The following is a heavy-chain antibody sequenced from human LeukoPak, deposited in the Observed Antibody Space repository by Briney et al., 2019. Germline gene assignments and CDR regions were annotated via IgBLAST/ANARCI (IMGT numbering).Heavy chain of an antibody. CDR3: AKDSSSWYVGFDY. CDR1: GFTFSSYG. J-gene: IGHJ4*02. Sequence: PGGSLRLSCAASGFTFSSYGMHWVRQAPGKGLEWVAVISYDGSNKYYADSVKGRFTISRDNSKNTLYLQMNSLRAEDTAVYYCAKDSSSWYVGFDYWGQGTLVTVSS. V-gene: IGHV3-30*18. CDR2: ISYDGSNK. D-gene: IGHD6-13*01.